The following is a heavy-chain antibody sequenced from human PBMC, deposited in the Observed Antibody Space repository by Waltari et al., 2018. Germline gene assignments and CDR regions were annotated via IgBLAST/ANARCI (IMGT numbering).Heavy chain of an antibody. Sequence: QVQLVQSGAEVKKPGASVKVSCKASGYTFTSYDINWVRQATGQGLEWMGWRNPNSGNTGYAQKFQGRVTMTRNTSISTAYMELSSLRSEDTAVYYCARGRYDYVWGSYRFNWFDPWGQGTLVTVSS. J-gene: IGHJ5*02. CDR2: RNPNSGNT. CDR3: ARGRYDYVWGSYRFNWFDP. CDR1: GYTFTSYD. D-gene: IGHD3-16*02. V-gene: IGHV1-8*01.